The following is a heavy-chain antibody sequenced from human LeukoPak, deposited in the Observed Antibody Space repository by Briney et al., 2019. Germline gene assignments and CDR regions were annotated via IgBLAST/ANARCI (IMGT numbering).Heavy chain of an antibody. Sequence: TLSLTCAVSGGSVGSDTYSWRWIRQPPGKGLEWFGYIYYSGRTYYNPSLKSRVTISVDTSKNQFSLKLTSVTAADTAVYYCARDLGCYGAKRFCGFDIGGQGTVVIVSP. J-gene: IGHJ3*02. CDR3: ARDLGCYGAKRFCGFDI. CDR2: IYYSGRT. D-gene: IGHD4-23*01. CDR1: GGSVGSDTYS. V-gene: IGHV4-30-4*07.